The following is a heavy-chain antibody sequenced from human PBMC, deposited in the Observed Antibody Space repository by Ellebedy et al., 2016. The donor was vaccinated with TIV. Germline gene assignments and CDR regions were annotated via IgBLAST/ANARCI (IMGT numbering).Heavy chain of an antibody. V-gene: IGHV3-48*02. Sequence: GGSLRLSCAASGFTFSSYWMSWVRQAPGKGLEWVSYITGSSGTIYYADSVKGRFTISRDNAKNSLSLQMNSLRDEDTAVYYCARRYFGLWGRGTLVTVSS. CDR2: ITGSSGTI. J-gene: IGHJ2*01. CDR3: ARRYFGL. CDR1: GFTFSSYW.